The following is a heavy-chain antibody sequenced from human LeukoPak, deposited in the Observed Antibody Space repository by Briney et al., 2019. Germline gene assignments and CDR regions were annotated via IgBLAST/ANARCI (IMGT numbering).Heavy chain of an antibody. J-gene: IGHJ4*02. V-gene: IGHV4-39*07. CDR2: IYYSGST. CDR3: ARESPEWYSSGSRPIDY. Sequence: KASETLSLTCTVSGGSISSSSYYWGWIRQPPGKGLEWIGSIYYSGSTYYNPSLKSRVTISVDTSKNQFSLKLSSVTAADTAVYYCARESPEWYSSGSRPIDYWGQGTWSPSPQ. CDR1: GGSISSSSYY. D-gene: IGHD6-19*01.